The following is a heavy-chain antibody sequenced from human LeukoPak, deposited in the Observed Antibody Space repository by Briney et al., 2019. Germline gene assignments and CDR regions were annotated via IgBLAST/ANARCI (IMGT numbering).Heavy chain of an antibody. CDR2: ISYDGSNK. J-gene: IGHJ4*02. CDR1: GFTFSSYG. CDR3: AKEGRRYFDY. Sequence: SGGSLRLSCAASGFTFSSYGMHWVRQAPGKGLEWVASISYDGSNKQYGDFVKGRFTISRDNSKSTLNLQMNSLRGEDTAVYYCAKEGRRYFDYWGQGALVTVSS. V-gene: IGHV3-30*18.